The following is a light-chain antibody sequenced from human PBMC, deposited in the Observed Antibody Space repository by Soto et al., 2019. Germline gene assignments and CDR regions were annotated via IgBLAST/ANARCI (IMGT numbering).Light chain of an antibody. J-gene: IGKJ1*01. CDR2: ATY. Sequence: DIQMTQSPSSLSASVGDRVTITCRASQNIRSYLNWYQQKPGKAPQLLIYATYSLQTGVPSRFSDRGSGTDFSLVISDLQPEDSATYYCQQGDSSLWTSGRGTKVEI. CDR1: QNIRSY. V-gene: IGKV1-39*01. CDR3: QQGDSSLWT.